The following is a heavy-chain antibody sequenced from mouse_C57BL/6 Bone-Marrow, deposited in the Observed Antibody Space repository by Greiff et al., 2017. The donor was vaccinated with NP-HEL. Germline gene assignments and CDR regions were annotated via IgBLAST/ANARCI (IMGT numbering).Heavy chain of an antibody. Sequence: EVKLMESGGDLVKPGGSLKLSCAASGFTFSSYGMSWVRQTPDKRLEWVATISSGGSYTYYPDSVKGRFTISRDHAKNTLYLQMSSLKSEDTAMYYCARGGYYSNYLYYFDYWGQGTTLTVSS. D-gene: IGHD2-5*01. J-gene: IGHJ2*01. CDR1: GFTFSSYG. V-gene: IGHV5-6*01. CDR2: ISSGGSYT. CDR3: ARGGYYSNYLYYFDY.